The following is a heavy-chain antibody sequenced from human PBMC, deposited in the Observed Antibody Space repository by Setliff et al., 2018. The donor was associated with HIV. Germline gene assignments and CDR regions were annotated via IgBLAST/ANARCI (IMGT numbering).Heavy chain of an antibody. Sequence: PTLVNPTQTLTLTCTFSGFSLTTSGVGVGWIRQPPGKALEWLALIYWDDDKRYSPSLKSRLTITKDTPKNQVVLTMTNMDPVDTATYYCAHWIHRWWYFDLWGRGSLVTVSS. CDR3: AHWIHRWWYFDL. V-gene: IGHV2-5*02. D-gene: IGHD5-18*01. CDR2: IYWDDDK. CDR1: GFSLTTSGVG. J-gene: IGHJ2*01.